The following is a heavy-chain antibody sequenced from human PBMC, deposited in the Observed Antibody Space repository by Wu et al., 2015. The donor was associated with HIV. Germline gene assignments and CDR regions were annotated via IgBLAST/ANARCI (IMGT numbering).Heavy chain of an antibody. V-gene: IGHV1-46*03. CDR2: INPSGGST. CDR3: ARADEKGVGVGATTFDY. D-gene: IGHD1-26*01. CDR1: GYTFTSYY. J-gene: IGHJ4*02. Sequence: QVQLVQSGAEVKKPGASVKVSCKASGYTFTSYYMHWVRQAPGQGLEWMGIINPSGGSTSYAQKFQGRVTMTRDTSTSTVYMELSSLRSEDTAVYYCARADEKGVGVGATTFDYWGQGNPGHRLL.